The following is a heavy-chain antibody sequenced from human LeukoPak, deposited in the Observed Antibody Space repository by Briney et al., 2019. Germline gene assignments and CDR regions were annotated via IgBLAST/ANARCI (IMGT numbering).Heavy chain of an antibody. CDR1: GFNFNNSG. CDR3: AKGIYSSGWSYFDY. D-gene: IGHD6-19*01. CDR2: LSGSGITT. V-gene: IGHV3-23*01. J-gene: IGHJ4*01. Sequence: GGSLKISLAASGFNFNNSGMSLVRQGPGKGVEWVSTLSGSGITTYYADSVTGRFTISRDNSKNTLYLQMNSLRAEDTAVYYCAKGIYSSGWSYFDYWGHGTLVTVSS.